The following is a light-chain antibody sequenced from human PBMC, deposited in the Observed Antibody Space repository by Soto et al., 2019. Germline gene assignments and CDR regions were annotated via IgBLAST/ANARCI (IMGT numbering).Light chain of an antibody. CDR1: QTVTSTY. CDR2: GIS. CDR3: QQYTDWPLT. V-gene: IGKV3-20*01. Sequence: VMTQCPATLSVSPWEIATLSCRASQTVTSTYLAWYQQKPGQAPRLLIYGISSRATGVPDRFSGSGSGTDFTLTISRLEPEDFAVYYCQQYTDWPLTFGQGTKVDIK. J-gene: IGKJ1*01.